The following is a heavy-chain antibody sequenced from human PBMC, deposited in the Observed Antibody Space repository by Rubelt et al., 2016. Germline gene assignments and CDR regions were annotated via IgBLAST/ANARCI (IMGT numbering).Heavy chain of an antibody. J-gene: IGHJ6*02. Sequence: QVQLVQSGAEVKKPGSSVKVSCEASGGTFSSYAISWVRQAPGQGLDWLRGIIPIFGTANYTQKFQGRVTITADKSTSTAYMELSSLRSEDTAVYYCASPPYDILTGYDYYYGMDVWGQGTTVTVSS. CDR3: ASPPYDILTGYDYYYGMDV. CDR1: GGTFSSYA. CDR2: IIPIFGTA. D-gene: IGHD3-9*01. V-gene: IGHV1-69*06.